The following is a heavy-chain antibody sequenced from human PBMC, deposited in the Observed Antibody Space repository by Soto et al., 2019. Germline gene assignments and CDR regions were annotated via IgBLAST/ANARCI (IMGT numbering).Heavy chain of an antibody. CDR3: ARGAYSSSSMGFDY. CDR2: IYYSGST. Sequence: PSETLSLTCTVSGGSISPYYWSWIRQPPGKGLEWIGYIYYSGSTKYNPSLKSRVTISVDTSKNQFSLKLSSVTAADTAVYYCARGAYSSSSMGFDYWGQGILVTVSS. J-gene: IGHJ4*02. D-gene: IGHD6-6*01. V-gene: IGHV4-59*01. CDR1: GGSISPYY.